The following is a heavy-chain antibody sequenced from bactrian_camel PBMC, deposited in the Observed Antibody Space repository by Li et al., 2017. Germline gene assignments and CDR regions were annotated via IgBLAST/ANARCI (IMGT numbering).Heavy chain of an antibody. J-gene: IGHJ4*01. V-gene: IGHV3S10*01. CDR1: GFTLRRDH. CDR2: IHKDGTK. D-gene: IGHD5*01. Sequence: LVESGGGSVQPGGSLRLSCSGAGFTLRRDHINWVRQAPGKGLEWLSAIHKDGTKNYADFAKGRFTISRDNNKDIVYLQMNSLKPDDTAVYHFVGAWVGTTGARGPRSPSP. CDR3: VGAWVGTT.